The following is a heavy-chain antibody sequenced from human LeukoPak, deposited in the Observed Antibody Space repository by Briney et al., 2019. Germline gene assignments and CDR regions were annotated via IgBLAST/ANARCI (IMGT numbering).Heavy chain of an antibody. Sequence: SETLSLTCTVSGGSISSSSYYWGWIRQPPGKGLEWIGSIYYSGSTYYNPSLKSRVSISIDTSKNQFSLKLTSVTAADTAVYYCARQTGSGLFILPGGQGTLVTVSS. V-gene: IGHV4-39*01. CDR1: GGSISSSSYY. D-gene: IGHD3/OR15-3a*01. J-gene: IGHJ4*02. CDR3: ARQTGSGLFILP. CDR2: IYYSGST.